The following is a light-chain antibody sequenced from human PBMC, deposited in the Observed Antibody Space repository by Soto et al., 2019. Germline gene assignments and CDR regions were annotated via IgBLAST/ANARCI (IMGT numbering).Light chain of an antibody. CDR2: GAS. CDR3: QQYGSSPPT. Sequence: EIVLTQSPGTLSLSPGERATLSCRASQSVSSSYLAWYQQKPGQAPRLLIYGASSRATGIPDRFSGSWSGTEFTLTISRLEPEDFAVYYCQQYGSSPPTFGQGTKLEIK. J-gene: IGKJ2*01. CDR1: QSVSSSY. V-gene: IGKV3-20*01.